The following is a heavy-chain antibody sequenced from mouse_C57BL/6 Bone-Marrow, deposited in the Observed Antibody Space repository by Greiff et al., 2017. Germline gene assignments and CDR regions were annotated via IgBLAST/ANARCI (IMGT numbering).Heavy chain of an antibody. Sequence: EVQLQQSGPVLVKPGASVKMSCKASGYTFTDYYMNWVKQSHGKSLEWIGVINPYNGGTSYNPKFKCKATLTVDKSSSTAYMELNSLTSEDSAVYYCARTIYYDNEAWFAYWCQGTLVTVSA. CDR2: INPYNGGT. CDR3: ARTIYYDNEAWFAY. J-gene: IGHJ3*01. D-gene: IGHD2-4*01. V-gene: IGHV1-19*01. CDR1: GYTFTDYY.